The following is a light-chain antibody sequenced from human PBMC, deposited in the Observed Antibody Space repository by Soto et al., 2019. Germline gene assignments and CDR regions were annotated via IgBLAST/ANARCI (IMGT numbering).Light chain of an antibody. V-gene: IGLV1-44*01. Sequence: QSVLTQPHSASGTPGQRVTISCSGSSSNIGTSSVHWFQQLPGTAPKLLISTTNQRPSGVPERFSGSKSGTSASLAISGLQSEDEDYYYCAAWDDSLNGHVFGTGTKLTVL. CDR1: SSNIGTSS. J-gene: IGLJ1*01. CDR2: TTN. CDR3: AAWDDSLNGHV.